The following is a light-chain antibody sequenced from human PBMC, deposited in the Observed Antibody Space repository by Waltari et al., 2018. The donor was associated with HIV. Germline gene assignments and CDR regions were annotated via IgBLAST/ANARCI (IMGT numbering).Light chain of an antibody. CDR1: QSVGSSY. J-gene: IGKJ2*01. Sequence: EIVLTQSPGPLSLSPGERATLSCRASQSVGSSYLAWYQQKPGQAPRLLIYGASSRATGSPERFSGSGSGTDFTLTISRLEPEDFAVFYCQQYGSSPYTFGQGTKLEIK. V-gene: IGKV3-20*01. CDR2: GAS. CDR3: QQYGSSPYT.